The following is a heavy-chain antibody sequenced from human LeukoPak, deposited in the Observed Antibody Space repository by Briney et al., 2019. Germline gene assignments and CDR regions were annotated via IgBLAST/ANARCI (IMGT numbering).Heavy chain of an antibody. D-gene: IGHD3-16*01. CDR1: GFAFSVHY. J-gene: IGHJ4*02. Sequence: SLRLSCAGSGFAFSVHYMTWIRQAPGKGLEWLSYISGDGNTIYYADSVRGRFTISRDNAKNSLYLHMNSLRVEDTAVYYCARVFSHWGWPGDYYFDYWGQGTVVTVSS. V-gene: IGHV3-11*04. CDR2: ISGDGNTI. CDR3: ARVFSHWGWPGDYYFDY.